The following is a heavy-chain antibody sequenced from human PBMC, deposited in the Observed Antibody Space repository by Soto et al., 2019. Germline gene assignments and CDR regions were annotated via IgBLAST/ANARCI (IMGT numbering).Heavy chain of an antibody. CDR3: ARDGSWFGVTMIVVVIPGVMDYYGMDV. CDR2: ISAYNGNT. CDR1: GYTFTSYG. J-gene: IGHJ6*02. V-gene: IGHV1-18*01. Sequence: ASVKVYCTSSGYTFTSYGISWVLQAPGQGLDWMGWISAYNGNTNYAQKLQGRVTMTTDTSTSTAYMELRSLRSDDTAVYYCARDGSWFGVTMIVVVIPGVMDYYGMDVWGQGTTVTVSS. D-gene: IGHD3-22*01.